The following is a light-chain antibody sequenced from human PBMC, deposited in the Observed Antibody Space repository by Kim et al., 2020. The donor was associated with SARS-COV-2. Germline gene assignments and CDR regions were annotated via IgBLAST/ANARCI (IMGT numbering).Light chain of an antibody. V-gene: IGKV1-33*01. J-gene: IGKJ2*01. CDR1: QDISNY. Sequence: SASVGDRVTITCQASQDISNYLNWYQQKPGKATKLLIYDASNLETGVPSRFSGSGSGTDFTFTISSLQPEDIATYYCQQYDNLPYTFGQETKLEI. CDR2: DAS. CDR3: QQYDNLPYT.